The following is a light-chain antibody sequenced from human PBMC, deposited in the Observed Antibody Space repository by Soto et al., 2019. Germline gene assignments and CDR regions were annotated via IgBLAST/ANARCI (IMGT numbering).Light chain of an antibody. CDR2: DVS. Sequence: QSVLTQPASVSGSPGQSITISCTGTSSDVGAYNYVSWYQQHPGKAPKLMIYDVSNRPSGVSNRFSGSKSGNTASLTISGLQAEGGADYSLSSYASRSSPVFGGGTKLTVL. V-gene: IGLV2-14*03. CDR1: SSDVGAYNY. J-gene: IGLJ2*01. CDR3: SSYASRSSPV.